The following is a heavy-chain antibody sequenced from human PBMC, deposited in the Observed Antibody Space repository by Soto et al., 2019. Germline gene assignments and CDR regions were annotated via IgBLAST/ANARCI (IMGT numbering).Heavy chain of an antibody. V-gene: IGHV3-53*01. J-gene: IGHJ3*01. CDR3: TRDGAGSHGLDV. CDR1: GFTVSSNY. D-gene: IGHD3-16*01. CDR2: IYRRGDT. Sequence: PGGSLRLSCAAAGFTVSSNYMKWVRQAPGKGLEWVSVIYRRGDTYYAEYMKGRLSISRNTSKNKVYLQIDNIQRADTAVYYCTRDGAGSHGLDVWGQGTMVTVSS.